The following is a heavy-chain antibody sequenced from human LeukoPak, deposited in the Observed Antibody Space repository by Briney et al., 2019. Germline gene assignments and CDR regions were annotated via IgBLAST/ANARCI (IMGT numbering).Heavy chain of an antibody. CDR3: ARSGSVIYYIFGRRNNYFDY. V-gene: IGHV3-23*01. Sequence: GGSLRLSCAASGFTFSPYAMSWVRQAPGKGLEWVSAISGSGGSTYYADSVKGRFPIYRDNSKNSLYLQMNSLRAEDTAIYFCARSGSVIYYIFGRRNNYFDYWGQGTLVTVSS. CDR1: GFTFSPYA. D-gene: IGHD3-10*01. CDR2: ISGSGGST. J-gene: IGHJ4*02.